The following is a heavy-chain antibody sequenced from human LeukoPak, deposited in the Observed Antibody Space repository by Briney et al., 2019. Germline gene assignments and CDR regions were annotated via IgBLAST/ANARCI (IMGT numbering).Heavy chain of an antibody. V-gene: IGHV4-39*01. D-gene: IGHD3-16*01. CDR1: GGPVSSAPHY. Sequence: SETLSLTCVVSGGPVSSAPHYWAWIRQSPGKALEWLGTIYYTGSTFDNPSLKSRLTMSVDTANNQFSVRLSSVTAADTAVYYCAGLLGGYFRGSAFDVWGQGTVVTVSS. CDR3: AGLLGGYFRGSAFDV. CDR2: IYYTGST. J-gene: IGHJ3*01.